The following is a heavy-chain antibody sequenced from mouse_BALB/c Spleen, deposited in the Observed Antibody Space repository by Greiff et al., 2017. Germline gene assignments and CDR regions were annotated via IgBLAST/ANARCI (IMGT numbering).Heavy chain of an antibody. J-gene: IGHJ4*01. CDR3: ARERSYGNDAMEY. CDR2: IWAGGST. D-gene: IGHD2-1*01. V-gene: IGHV2-9*02. Sequence: VQLQQSGPGLVPPSQSLSITCTVSGFSLTSYGVHWVRQPPGKGLEWLGVIWAGGSTNYNSALMSRLSISRDNSKSQVFLKMNSLQTEDTAMYYCARERSYGNDAMEYWGQGTSVTVSA. CDR1: GFSLTSYG.